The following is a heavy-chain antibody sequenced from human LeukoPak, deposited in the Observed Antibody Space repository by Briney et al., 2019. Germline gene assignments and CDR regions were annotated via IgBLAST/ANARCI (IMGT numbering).Heavy chain of an antibody. D-gene: IGHD3-10*01. CDR1: GGTFSSYA. CDR2: IIPIFGTA. CDR3: GSVIGFGIYYYYGMDV. Sequence: SVKVSCKASGGTFSSYAISWVRQAPGQGLEWMGGIIPIFGTANYAQKFQGRVTITADESTSTAYMELSSLRSEDTAVYYRGSVIGFGIYYYYGMDVWGQGTTVTVSS. J-gene: IGHJ6*02. V-gene: IGHV1-69*13.